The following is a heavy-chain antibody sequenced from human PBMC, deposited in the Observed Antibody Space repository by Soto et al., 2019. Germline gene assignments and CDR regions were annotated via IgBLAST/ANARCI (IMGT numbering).Heavy chain of an antibody. CDR3: LRENYGSNELHVY. CDR2: IRSGGSPV. V-gene: IGHV3-48*01. D-gene: IGHD1-26*01. J-gene: IGHJ4*02. Sequence: GGYLRLSCAASGFTFSSYSMNWVRQAPGKGLEWVSCIRSGGSPVYYADSVKGRFTISRDDARNSLYLQLNSLRVEDTAVYYFLRENYGSNELHVYRSQG. CDR1: GFTFSSYS.